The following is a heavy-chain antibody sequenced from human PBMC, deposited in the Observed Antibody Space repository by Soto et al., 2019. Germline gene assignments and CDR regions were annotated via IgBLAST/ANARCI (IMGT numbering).Heavy chain of an antibody. CDR1: GYSFTSYW. J-gene: IGHJ4*02. Sequence: GESLKISCKGSGYSFTSYWIGWVRQMPGKGLEWMGIIYPGDSDTRYSPSFQGQVTISADKSISTAYLQWSSLKASDTAMYYCARPSRDGYNQYYFDYWGQGTLVTVSS. V-gene: IGHV5-51*01. D-gene: IGHD5-12*01. CDR3: ARPSRDGYNQYYFDY. CDR2: IYPGDSDT.